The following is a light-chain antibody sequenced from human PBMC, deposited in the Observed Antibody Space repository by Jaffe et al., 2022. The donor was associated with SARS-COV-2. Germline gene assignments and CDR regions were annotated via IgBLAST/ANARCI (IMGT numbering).Light chain of an antibody. CDR3: QHRSNWPLFT. Sequence: EIVLTQSPATLSLSPGERATLSCRASQSISSYLAWYQKKPGQAPRLLIYDASNRATGVPPRYSGSGSGTDFTLTISSLEPEDFAVYYCQHRSNWPLFTFGPGTKVDIK. V-gene: IGKV3-11*01. J-gene: IGKJ3*01. CDR2: DAS. CDR1: QSISSY.